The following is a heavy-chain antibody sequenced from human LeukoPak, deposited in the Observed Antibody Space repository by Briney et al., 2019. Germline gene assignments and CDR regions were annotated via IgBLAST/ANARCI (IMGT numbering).Heavy chain of an antibody. J-gene: IGHJ4*02. Sequence: EASVKVSCKASGYTFTNYYIHWVRQAPGQGLEWMGWINANNGGTTYAQTFQGRVTLTRDTSITTAYMELSGLKSDDTAVYDCARQREDWGQGTLVTVSS. CDR2: INANNGGT. D-gene: IGHD1-26*01. CDR3: ARQRED. V-gene: IGHV1-2*02. CDR1: GYTFTNYY.